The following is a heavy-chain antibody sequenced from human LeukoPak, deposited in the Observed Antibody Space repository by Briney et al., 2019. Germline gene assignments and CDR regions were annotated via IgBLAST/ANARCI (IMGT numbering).Heavy chain of an antibody. D-gene: IGHD3-10*01. CDR2: ISWNSGSI. V-gene: IGHV3-9*01. CDR1: GFTFGDYA. Sequence: GRYLRLSCAASGFTFGDYAMHWVRQAPGKGLEWVSGISWNSGSIGYADSVKGRFTISRDNAKNSLYLQMNSLRAEDTALYYCAKGTGSGSCRRSYYFDYWGQGTLVTVSS. J-gene: IGHJ4*02. CDR3: AKGTGSGSCRRSYYFDY.